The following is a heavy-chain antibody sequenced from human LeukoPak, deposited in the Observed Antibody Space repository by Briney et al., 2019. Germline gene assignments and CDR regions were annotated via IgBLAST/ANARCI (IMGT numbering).Heavy chain of an antibody. CDR1: GGSISSGSYC. V-gene: IGHV4-61*02. CDR2: IYTSGST. J-gene: IGHJ4*02. CDR3: AREKNVVVPAAFDY. Sequence: SQTLSLTCTVSGGSISSGSYCWSWIRQPAGKGLEWIGRIYTSGSTNYNPSLKSRVTISVDTSKNQFSLKLSSVTAADTAVYYCAREKNVVVPAAFDYWGQGTLVTVSS. D-gene: IGHD2-2*01.